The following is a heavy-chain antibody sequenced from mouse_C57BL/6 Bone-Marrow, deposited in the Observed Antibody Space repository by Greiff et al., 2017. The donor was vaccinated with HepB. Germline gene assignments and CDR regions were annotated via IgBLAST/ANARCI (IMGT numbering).Heavy chain of an antibody. V-gene: IGHV1-61*01. D-gene: IGHD1-1*01. CDR3: ARTEINTGGGAY. J-gene: IGHJ2*01. CDR2: IYPSDSET. CDR1: GYSFTSYG. Sequence: QVQLKQPGAELVRPGSSVKMSCKASGYSFTSYGMDWVKQSPGQGLEWIGIIYPSDSETHNNQKFKDKATLTVDKSSSTAYMQLSSLTSEDSAVYYCARTEINTGGGAYWGQGTTLTVS.